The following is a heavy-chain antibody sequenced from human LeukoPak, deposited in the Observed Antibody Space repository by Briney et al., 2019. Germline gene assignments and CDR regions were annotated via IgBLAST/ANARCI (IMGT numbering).Heavy chain of an antibody. V-gene: IGHV4-34*01. CDR2: ISPDGGT. CDR1: GGSFSGYY. J-gene: IGHJ4*02. CDR3: VRHGGYNFDY. Sequence: PSETLSLTCSVYGGSFSGYYWSWIRQPPGKGLEWVGQISPDGGTIYNPSLKSRVTISLDTSKNHFSLKVNSVTAADTSVYYCVRHGGYNFDYWGQGTLVAVSS. D-gene: IGHD3-16*01.